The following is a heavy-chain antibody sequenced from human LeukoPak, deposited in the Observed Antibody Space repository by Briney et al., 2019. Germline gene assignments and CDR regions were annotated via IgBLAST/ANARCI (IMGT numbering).Heavy chain of an antibody. CDR3: ATRSGDFWSGFVN. CDR2: VHPEEAKM. J-gene: IGHJ4*02. Sequence: ASVTVSCKVSGNSLSELSIQWVRQAPGKGLEGMGGVHPEEAKMVYSQNLQGRVTMTEDTSTQTAYMELSGLTSDDTAVYYCATRSGDFWSGFVNWGQGTLVTVSS. V-gene: IGHV1-24*01. CDR1: GNSLSELS. D-gene: IGHD3-3*01.